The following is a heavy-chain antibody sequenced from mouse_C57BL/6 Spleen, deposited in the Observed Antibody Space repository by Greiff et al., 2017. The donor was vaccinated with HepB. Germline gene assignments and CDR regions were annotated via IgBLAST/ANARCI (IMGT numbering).Heavy chain of an antibody. CDR3: ARDPFITRYFDV. D-gene: IGHD1-1*01. Sequence: QVQLQQSGPELVKPGASVKISCKASGYAFSSSWMNWVKQRPGKGLEWIGRIYPGDGDTNYNGKFKGKATLTADKSSSTAYMQLSSLTSEDSAVYFCARDPFITRYFDVWGTGTTVTVSS. CDR2: IYPGDGDT. CDR1: GYAFSSSW. J-gene: IGHJ1*03. V-gene: IGHV1-82*01.